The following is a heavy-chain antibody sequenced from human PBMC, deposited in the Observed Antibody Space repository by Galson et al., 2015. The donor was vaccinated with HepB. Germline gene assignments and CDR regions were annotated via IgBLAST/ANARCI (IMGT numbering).Heavy chain of an antibody. CDR1: GFTFSYYA. J-gene: IGHJ4*02. D-gene: IGHD6-19*01. V-gene: IGHV3-23*01. CDR2: ITPSGDNT. Sequence: SLRLSCAASGFTFSYYAMSWVRQAPGKGLEWVSAITPSGDNTYSADSVKGRFTISRDNSQNTLFLQMNSLGADDTAIYFCAKVFPEKTDGWYRQALYYFDSGDQGTRVTVSS. CDR3: AKVFPEKTDGWYRQALYYFDS.